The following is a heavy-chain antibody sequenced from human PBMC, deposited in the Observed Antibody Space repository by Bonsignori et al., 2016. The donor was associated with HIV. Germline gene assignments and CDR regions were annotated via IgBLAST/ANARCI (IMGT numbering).Heavy chain of an antibody. V-gene: IGHV4-34*01. D-gene: IGHD2-8*02. CDR3: ARANIVLNWFDP. Sequence: RQAPGKGLEWIGEINHSGSTNYNPPLKSRVTISVDTSKNQFSLKLSSVTAADTAVYYCARANIVLNWFDPWGQGTLVTVSS. J-gene: IGHJ5*02. CDR2: INHSGST.